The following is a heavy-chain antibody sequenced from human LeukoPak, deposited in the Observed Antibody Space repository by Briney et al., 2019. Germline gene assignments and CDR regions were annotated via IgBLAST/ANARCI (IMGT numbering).Heavy chain of an antibody. CDR2: ISGDGGST. V-gene: IGHV3-43*02. Sequence: GGSLRLSCAASGLTFDHYVMHWVRHAPGKGLEWVSLISGDGGSTYYADSVKGRLTISRDNSKSSLYLQMNSLTTEDTALYFCAKGTTMYAFDIWGQGTMVTVSS. J-gene: IGHJ3*02. D-gene: IGHD1-1*01. CDR1: GLTFDHYV. CDR3: AKGTTMYAFDI.